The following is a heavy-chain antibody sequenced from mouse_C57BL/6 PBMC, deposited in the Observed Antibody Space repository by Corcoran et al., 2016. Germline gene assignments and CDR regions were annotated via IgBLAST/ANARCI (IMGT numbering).Heavy chain of an antibody. CDR1: GYTFTTYG. Sequence: QIQLVQSGPELKKPGETVKISCKASGYTFTTYGMSWVKQAPGKGLKWMGWINTYSGVPTYADDFKGRFAFSLETSASTAYLQINNLKNEDTATYFCARRYKGAMDYWGQGTSVTVSS. D-gene: IGHD1-3*01. V-gene: IGHV9-3*01. CDR3: ARRYKGAMDY. J-gene: IGHJ4*01. CDR2: INTYSGVP.